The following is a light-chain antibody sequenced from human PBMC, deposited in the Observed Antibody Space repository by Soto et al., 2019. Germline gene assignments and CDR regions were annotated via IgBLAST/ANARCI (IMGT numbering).Light chain of an antibody. CDR2: DVS. J-gene: IGLJ2*01. CDR1: SSDVGGYNY. V-gene: IGLV2-11*01. Sequence: QSALTQPRSVSGSPGQSVTISCTGTSSDVGGYNYVSWYQQHPGKAPKLMIYDVSKRPSGVPDRFSGSKSGNTVSLTISGLQAEDEADYYCCSYAGSVVFGGGTKLTVL. CDR3: CSYAGSVV.